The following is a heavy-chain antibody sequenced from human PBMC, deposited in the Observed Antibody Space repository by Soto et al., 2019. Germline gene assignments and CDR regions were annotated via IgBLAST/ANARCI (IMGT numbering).Heavy chain of an antibody. D-gene: IGHD6-19*01. Sequence: ASVKVSCKASGYTFTSYGISWVRQAPGQGLEWMGWISAYNGNTNYAQKLQGRVTMTTDTSTSTAYMELSSLRSEDTAVYYCARDPIAVASVYYFDYWGQGTLVTVSS. CDR2: ISAYNGNT. CDR3: ARDPIAVASVYYFDY. V-gene: IGHV1-18*01. J-gene: IGHJ4*02. CDR1: GYTFTSYG.